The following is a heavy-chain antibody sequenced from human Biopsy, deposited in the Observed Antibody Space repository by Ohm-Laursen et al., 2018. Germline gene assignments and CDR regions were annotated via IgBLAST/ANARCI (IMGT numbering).Heavy chain of an antibody. Sequence: SVKVSCKASGGTFSSSVITWVRQAPGQGLEWMGGIIGIFRTAHYAQKFQGRVTITADEFMSTAYMELSSLRSEDTAVYYCARGGGYNWNNGWFDPWGQGTLVTVSS. CDR3: ARGGGYNWNNGWFDP. CDR2: IIGIFRTA. D-gene: IGHD1/OR15-1a*01. V-gene: IGHV1-69*13. J-gene: IGHJ5*02. CDR1: GGTFSSSV.